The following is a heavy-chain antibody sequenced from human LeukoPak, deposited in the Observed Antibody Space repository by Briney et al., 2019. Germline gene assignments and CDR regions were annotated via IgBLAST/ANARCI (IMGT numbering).Heavy chain of an antibody. CDR2: ISWNSGSL. CDR1: GFNFDDHV. V-gene: IGHV3-9*03. D-gene: IGHD6-19*01. J-gene: IGHJ3*02. Sequence: GGSLRLSCAASGFNFDDHVMHWVRQAPGKGLEWVSGISWNSGSLGYADSVKGRFTIYRDNVKNSLYLQMNSLRTEDMAFYYCTKGFTSGWIFDAFDMWGQGTMVTVSS. CDR3: TKGFTSGWIFDAFDM.